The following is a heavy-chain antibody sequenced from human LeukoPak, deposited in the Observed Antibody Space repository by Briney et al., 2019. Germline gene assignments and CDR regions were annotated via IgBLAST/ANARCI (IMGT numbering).Heavy chain of an antibody. D-gene: IGHD5-24*01. Sequence: GGSLRLSCAPSGFSFSNYNMNWVRQAPGKGLEWVSYISRSSSTIKYADSVKGRFTISRDHAKNSLYLQMNSLRSEDTAIYYCARIRDGYNDAYDIWGQGTVVTVPS. CDR2: ISRSSSTI. J-gene: IGHJ3*02. V-gene: IGHV3-48*01. CDR3: ARIRDGYNDAYDI. CDR1: GFSFSNYN.